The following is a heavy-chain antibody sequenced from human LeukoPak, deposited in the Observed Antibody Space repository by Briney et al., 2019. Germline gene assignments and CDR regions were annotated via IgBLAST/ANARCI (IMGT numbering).Heavy chain of an antibody. Sequence: GGSLRLSCVASGFTFSSYWMNWVRQAPGKGLEWVANIKQDGSEIYYVDSVKGRFTISRDNAKNSLYLQMSSLRAEDTAVYHCARDRGWFAMDVWGQGTTVTVSS. CDR2: IKQDGSEI. CDR1: GFTFSSYW. J-gene: IGHJ6*02. V-gene: IGHV3-7*01. D-gene: IGHD3-10*01. CDR3: ARDRGWFAMDV.